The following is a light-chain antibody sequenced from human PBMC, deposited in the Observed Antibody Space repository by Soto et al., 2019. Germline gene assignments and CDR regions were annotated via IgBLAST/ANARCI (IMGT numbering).Light chain of an antibody. J-gene: IGKJ1*01. CDR2: HSS. Sequence: EIVLTQSPATLSLSPGERATLSCRASQSVTNSSAWYNKQHRQAPRLLIYHSSNRATGVPARFSGSGSWTGFTLTLSSLEPADFAVYYCQQRRTFGQGTKVDIK. CDR3: QQRRT. CDR1: QSVTNS. V-gene: IGKV3-11*01.